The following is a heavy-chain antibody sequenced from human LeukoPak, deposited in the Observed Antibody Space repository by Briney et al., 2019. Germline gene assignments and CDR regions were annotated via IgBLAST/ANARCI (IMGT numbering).Heavy chain of an antibody. CDR3: AKGRPTTLGYCGRSICADWYFDL. CDR1: GFTFSSHS. D-gene: IGHD2-2*01. CDR2: ISSSSSTI. J-gene: IGHJ2*01. V-gene: IGHV3-48*01. Sequence: GGSLRLSCAASGFTFSSHSMNWVRQAPGKGLEWVSYISSSSSTIYYADSVKGRFTISRDNAKNSLYLQMNSLRAEDTAVYYCAKGRPTTLGYCGRSICADWYFDLWGRGTLLSVSS.